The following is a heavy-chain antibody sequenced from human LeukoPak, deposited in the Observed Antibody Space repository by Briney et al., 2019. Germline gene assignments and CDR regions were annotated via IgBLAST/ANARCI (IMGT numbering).Heavy chain of an antibody. J-gene: IGHJ4*02. D-gene: IGHD3-22*01. CDR2: ISSSSSYI. CDR1: GFTFSSYS. CDR3: ARDSVSYYDGGLDY. V-gene: IGHV3-21*01. Sequence: PGGSPRLSCAASGFTFSSYSMNWVRQAPGKGLEWVSSISSSSSYIYYADSVKGRFTISRDNAKNSLYLQMNSLRAEDTAVYYCARDSVSYYDGGLDYWGQGTLVTVSS.